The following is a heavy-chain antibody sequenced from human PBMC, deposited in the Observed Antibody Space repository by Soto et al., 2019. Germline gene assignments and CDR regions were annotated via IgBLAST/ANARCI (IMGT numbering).Heavy chain of an antibody. V-gene: IGHV4-4*07. CDR2: IDNSGST. D-gene: IGHD3-3*01. CDR1: GGSISNYF. J-gene: IGHJ4*02. CDR3: ARGGQDFWSGPFDY. Sequence: SETLSLTCTVSGGSISNYFCNWIGRPAGKGLEWIGRIDNSGSTNYNPSLKSRITMSADTSRNQFSLKLNSVTAADTAVYYCARGGQDFWSGPFDYWGQGALVTVSS.